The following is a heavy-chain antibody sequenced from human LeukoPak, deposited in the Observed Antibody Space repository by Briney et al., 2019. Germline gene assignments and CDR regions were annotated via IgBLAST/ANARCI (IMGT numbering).Heavy chain of an antibody. Sequence: GASVKVSCKASRYTLTGYYMHWVRQAPGQGLEWMGWINPNSGGTNYAQKFQGWVTMTRDTSISTAYMELSRLRSDDTAVYYCARDGPAATLLFWGQGTLVTVSS. CDR3: ARDGPAATLLF. CDR2: INPNSGGT. V-gene: IGHV1-2*04. CDR1: RYTLTGYY. D-gene: IGHD2-15*01. J-gene: IGHJ4*02.